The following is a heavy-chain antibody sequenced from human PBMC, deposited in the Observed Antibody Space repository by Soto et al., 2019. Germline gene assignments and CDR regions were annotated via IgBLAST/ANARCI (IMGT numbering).Heavy chain of an antibody. D-gene: IGHD6-13*01. CDR2: MNPNSGNT. CDR1: GYTFTSYD. CDR3: ALDRQQLATYYYYYYMDV. V-gene: IGHV1-8*01. J-gene: IGHJ6*03. Sequence: ASVKVSCKASGYTFTSYDINWVRQATGQGLEWMGWMNPNSGNTGYAQKIQGRVTMTRNTSISTAYKELSSLRTEDTAVFYCALDRQQLATYYYYYYMDVWGKGSTVTVSS.